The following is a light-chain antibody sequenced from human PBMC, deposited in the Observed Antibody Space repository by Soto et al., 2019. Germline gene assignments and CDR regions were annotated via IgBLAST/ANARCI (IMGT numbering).Light chain of an antibody. CDR1: QSVSTN. V-gene: IGKV3-15*01. J-gene: IGKJ5*01. CDR3: QQYSSSPS. Sequence: EIVMTQSPTTLSVSPGERAPLSCRASQSVSTNLAWYQQNPGQVPSLLIYGASTRASGIPARFSGSGSGTEFTLTIGSLQSEDFAVYYCQQYSSSPSFGQGTRLEIK. CDR2: GAS.